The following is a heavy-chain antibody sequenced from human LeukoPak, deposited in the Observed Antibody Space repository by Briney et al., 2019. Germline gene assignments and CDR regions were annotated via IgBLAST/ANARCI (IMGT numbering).Heavy chain of an antibody. Sequence: GGSLRLSCAASGFTFSSYAMTWVRQAPGKGLEWVSGINENGDSTYYADSVKGRFTISRDNSKNTLYLQMNSLRAEDTAVYYCARVFWEKDGFIGAFDIWGQGTMVTVSS. CDR2: INENGDST. CDR1: GFTFSSYA. V-gene: IGHV3-23*01. CDR3: ARVFWEKDGFIGAFDI. D-gene: IGHD3-3*01. J-gene: IGHJ3*02.